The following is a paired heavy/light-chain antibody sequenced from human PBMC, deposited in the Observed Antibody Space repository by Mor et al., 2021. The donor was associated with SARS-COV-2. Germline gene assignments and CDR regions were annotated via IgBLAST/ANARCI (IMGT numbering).Heavy chain of an antibody. CDR1: GFTFSSYG. CDR2: ISYDGSNK. D-gene: IGHD3-10*01. CDR3: AKDLIWFGELYHSPIDY. Sequence: QVQLVESGGGVVQPGRSLRLSCAASGFTFSSYGMHWVRQAPGKGLEWVAVISYDGSNKYYADSVKGRFTISRDNSKNTLYLQMNSLRAEDTAVYYCAKDLIWFGELYHSPIDYWGQGTLVTVSS. J-gene: IGHJ4*02. V-gene: IGHV3-30*18.
Light chain of an antibody. V-gene: IGKV1-27*01. Sequence: DIQMTQSPSSLSASVGDRVTITCRASQGISNYLAWYQQKPGKVPKLLIYAASTLQSGVPSRFSGSGSGTDFTLTISSLQPEDVATYYCQKYNSAPPYTFGGGTKVEIK. CDR3: QKYNSAPPYT. CDR1: QGISNY. J-gene: IGKJ4*01. CDR2: AAS.